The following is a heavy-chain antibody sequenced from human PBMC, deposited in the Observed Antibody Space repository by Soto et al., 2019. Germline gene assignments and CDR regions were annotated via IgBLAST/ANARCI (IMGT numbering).Heavy chain of an antibody. V-gene: IGHV3-23*01. CDR2: ISSTAGRTS. CDR1: GFTFNTYP. J-gene: IGHJ6*02. D-gene: IGHD3-10*01. Sequence: EVQLLQSGGGVVPPGGTLRLACATSGFTFNTYPMTWVRQAPGKGLEWVSSISSTAGRTSSYADSVKGRFAISRDFSDNTVYLQMNDLRVDDTAVYFCAKGVLSFRYGMEVWGQGTTVTVSS. CDR3: AKGVLSFRYGMEV.